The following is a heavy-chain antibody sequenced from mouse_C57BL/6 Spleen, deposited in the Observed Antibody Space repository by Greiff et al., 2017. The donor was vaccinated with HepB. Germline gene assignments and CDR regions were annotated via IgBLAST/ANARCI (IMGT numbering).Heavy chain of an antibody. CDR3: ARGGNWDVGNDY. CDR2: IYPGDGDT. V-gene: IGHV1-82*01. CDR1: GYAFSSSW. Sequence: QVQLKQSGPELVKPGASVKISCKASGYAFSSSWMNWVKQRPGKGLEWIGRIYPGDGDTNYNGKFKGKATLTADKSSSTAYMQLSSLTSEDSAVYFCARGGNWDVGNDYWGQGTTLTVSS. J-gene: IGHJ2*01. D-gene: IGHD4-1*01.